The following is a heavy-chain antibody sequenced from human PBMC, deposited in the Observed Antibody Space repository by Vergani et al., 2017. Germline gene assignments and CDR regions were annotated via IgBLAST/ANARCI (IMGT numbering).Heavy chain of an antibody. CDR3: AKGPSGYCSGGSCYVYYYYGMDV. CDR2: IRYDGSNK. D-gene: IGHD2-15*01. V-gene: IGHV3-30*02. Sequence: QVQLVESGGGVVQPGRSLRLSCAASGFSFSTYGMHWVRQAPGRGLEWVAFIRYDGSNKYYADSVKGRFTISRDNSKNTLYLQMNSLRAEDTAVYYCAKGPSGYCSGGSCYVYYYYGMDVWGQGTTVTVSS. CDR1: GFSFSTYG. J-gene: IGHJ6*02.